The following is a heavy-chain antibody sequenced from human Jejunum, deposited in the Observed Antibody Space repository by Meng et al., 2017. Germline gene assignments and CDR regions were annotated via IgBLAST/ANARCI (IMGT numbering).Heavy chain of an antibody. V-gene: IGHV2-5*02. CDR1: GFSLTTPEVG. CDR3: AHRVAYSGYWDVGRFDP. J-gene: IGHJ5*02. D-gene: IGHD3-22*01. CDR2: IYWDNDK. Sequence: SGPTLVKPTQTLTLTCTFSGFSLTTPEVGVGWIRQPPGRALECLGIIYWDNDKRYNPSLKNRITITKDTSKSQVVLTMTNMDPGDTATYYCAHRVAYSGYWDVGRFDPWGQGTLVTVSS.